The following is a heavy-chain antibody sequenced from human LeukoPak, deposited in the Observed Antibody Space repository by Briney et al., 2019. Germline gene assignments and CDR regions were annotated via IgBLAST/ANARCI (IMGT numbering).Heavy chain of an antibody. J-gene: IGHJ4*02. Sequence: ASVKVSCKVSGGTFSDSTLSWVRQVPGQGLEWMGGIISISGSPNYAQGFQGRVTFTTGESTSTAYMELRSLTSEDTAVYYCAGDFQAARLHLFEFWGQGSLVTVSS. CDR1: GGTFSDST. V-gene: IGHV1-69*05. CDR3: AGDFQAARLHLFEF. D-gene: IGHD6-6*01. CDR2: IISISGSP.